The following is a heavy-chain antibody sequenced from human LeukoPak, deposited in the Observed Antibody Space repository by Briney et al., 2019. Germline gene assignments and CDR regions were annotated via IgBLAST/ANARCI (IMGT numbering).Heavy chain of an antibody. Sequence: PGGSLRLSSAASGFTFSSYAMSWVRQAPGKGLEWVSAISGSGGSTYYADSVKGRFTISRDNSKNTLYLQMNSLRAEDTAVYYCAKDRGIAVAGGDYWGQGTLVTVSS. CDR3: AKDRGIAVAGGDY. D-gene: IGHD6-19*01. CDR1: GFTFSSYA. J-gene: IGHJ4*02. CDR2: ISGSGGST. V-gene: IGHV3-23*01.